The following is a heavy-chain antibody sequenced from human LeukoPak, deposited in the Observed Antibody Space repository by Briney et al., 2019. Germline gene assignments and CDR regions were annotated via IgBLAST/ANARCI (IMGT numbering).Heavy chain of an antibody. CDR2: ISGSADRT. Sequence: PGGSLRLSCTASGLIFSTYAMSWVRQAPGKGLEWVSTISGSADRTYYADSVKGRFTISRDNSKNTLSLQMNSLRAEDAAVYYCAGSSASRGYNYGRFDCWGQGTLVTVSS. D-gene: IGHD5-18*01. J-gene: IGHJ4*02. CDR3: AGSSASRGYNYGRFDC. V-gene: IGHV3-23*01. CDR1: GLIFSTYA.